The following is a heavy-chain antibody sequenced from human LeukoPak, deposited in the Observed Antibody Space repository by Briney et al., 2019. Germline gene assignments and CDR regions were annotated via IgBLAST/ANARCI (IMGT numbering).Heavy chain of an antibody. V-gene: IGHV3-48*03. CDR1: GFTFSSYE. CDR3: AKVGRYYDTSGYYRVFDY. D-gene: IGHD3-22*01. Sequence: GGSLRLSCAASGFTFSSYEMNWVRQAPGKGLGWVSFISSSGNTIYYADSVKGRFIISRDNAKNTLYLQMNSLRAEDTAVYYCAKVGRYYDTSGYYRVFDYWGQGTLVTVSS. J-gene: IGHJ4*02. CDR2: ISSSGNTI.